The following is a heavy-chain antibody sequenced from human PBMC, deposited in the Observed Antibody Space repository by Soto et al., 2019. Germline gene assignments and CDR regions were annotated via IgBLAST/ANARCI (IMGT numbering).Heavy chain of an antibody. Sequence: QVQLVQSGAEVKKPGASVKVSCKASGYTFTSYGISWVRRAPGQGLEWMGWISAYNGNTNYAQKLQGRVTMTTDTSTSTAYMELTSLRSDDTAVYYCARSPRFAVAGSYGMDVWGQGTTVTVSS. CDR3: ARSPRFAVAGSYGMDV. V-gene: IGHV1-18*04. D-gene: IGHD6-19*01. J-gene: IGHJ6*02. CDR2: ISAYNGNT. CDR1: GYTFTSYG.